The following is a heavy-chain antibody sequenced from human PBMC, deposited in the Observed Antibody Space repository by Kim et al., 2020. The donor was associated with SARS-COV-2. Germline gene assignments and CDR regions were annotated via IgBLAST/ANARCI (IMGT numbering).Heavy chain of an antibody. CDR3: ARDGSSTSCYEGGCGMDV. V-gene: IGHV4-31*02. J-gene: IGHJ6*02. Sequence: KRRVTISVDTSKNQFSLKLSSVTAADTAVYYCARDGSSTSCYEGGCGMDVWGQGTTVTVSS. D-gene: IGHD2-2*01.